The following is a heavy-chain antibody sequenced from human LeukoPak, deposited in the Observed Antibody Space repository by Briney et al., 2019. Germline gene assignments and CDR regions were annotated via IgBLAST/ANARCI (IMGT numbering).Heavy chain of an antibody. Sequence: PSETLSLTCTVSGASVSSGGYYWSWLRQPPGKGLEWIGYIYYSGSTNYNPSLKSRVTISVDTSKKQFSLKVSSVTAADTAVYYCARRGGSGRSFDYWGQGTLVTVSS. CDR3: ARRGGSGRSFDY. V-gene: IGHV4-61*08. D-gene: IGHD3-10*01. J-gene: IGHJ4*02. CDR2: IYYSGST. CDR1: GASVSSGGYY.